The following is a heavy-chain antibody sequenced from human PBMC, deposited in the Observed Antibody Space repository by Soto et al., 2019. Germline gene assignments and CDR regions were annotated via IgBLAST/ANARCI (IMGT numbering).Heavy chain of an antibody. J-gene: IGHJ4*02. Sequence: GSLRLAGAASGFTFSSYAMSWVRQAPGKGLEWVSAISGSGGSTYYADSVKGRFTISRDNSKNTLYLQMNSLRAEDTAVYYCAKEKQWLVRLSCTDSWGQGTLVTVSS. V-gene: IGHV3-23*01. CDR1: GFTFSSYA. CDR3: AKEKQWLVRLSCTDS. D-gene: IGHD6-19*01. CDR2: ISGSGGST.